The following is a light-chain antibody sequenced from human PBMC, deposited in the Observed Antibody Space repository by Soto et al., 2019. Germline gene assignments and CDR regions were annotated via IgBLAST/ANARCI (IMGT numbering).Light chain of an antibody. Sequence: EIVLTQSPGTLSLSPGERATLSCRASQSVSNNYLAWYQQRPGQAPRLLIYDTSKRATGIPDRFSGSRSGTDFTLTISRLEPEDFAVYYCQQYQNSPRTFGQGTKVDIK. CDR1: QSVSNNY. CDR2: DTS. CDR3: QQYQNSPRT. V-gene: IGKV3-20*01. J-gene: IGKJ1*01.